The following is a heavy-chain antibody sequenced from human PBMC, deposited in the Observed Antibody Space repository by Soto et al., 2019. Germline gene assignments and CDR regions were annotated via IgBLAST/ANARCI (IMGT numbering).Heavy chain of an antibody. Sequence: GGSLRLSCAASGFTFSSYGMHWVRQAPGKGLEWVAVISYGGSNKYYADSVKGRFTISRDNSKNTLYLQMNSLRAEDTAVYYCAKDSGDSSGYYYGMDVWGQGTTVTVSS. J-gene: IGHJ6*02. CDR1: GFTFSSYG. CDR3: AKDSGDSSGYYYGMDV. D-gene: IGHD5-18*01. V-gene: IGHV3-30*18. CDR2: ISYGGSNK.